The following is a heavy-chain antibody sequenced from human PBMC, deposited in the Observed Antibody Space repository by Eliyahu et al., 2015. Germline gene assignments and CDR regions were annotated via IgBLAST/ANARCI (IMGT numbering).Heavy chain of an antibody. CDR1: GFTFSSNW. D-gene: IGHD3-22*01. CDR3: ARASSSSGYYLFDY. V-gene: IGHV3-74*03. Sequence: EVQLVESGGGLVQPGGSLRLSCAASGFTFSSNWMHWVRQAPGKGLVWVSRINSDGSSTTYADSVKGRFTISRDNAENTLYLQMNSLRAEDTAVYYCARASSSSGYYLFDYWGQGTLVTVSS. CDR2: INSDGSST. J-gene: IGHJ4*02.